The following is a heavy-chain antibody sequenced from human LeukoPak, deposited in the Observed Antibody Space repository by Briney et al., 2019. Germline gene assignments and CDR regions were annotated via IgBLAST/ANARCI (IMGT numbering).Heavy chain of an antibody. V-gene: IGHV4-59*01. D-gene: IGHD5-18*01. CDR3: ARGAAGYSYG. J-gene: IGHJ4*02. CDR2: IYYSGST. Sequence: SETLSLTCTVSGGSISSYYWSWIRQPPGKGLEWIGHIYYSGSTNYNPSLKSRVTISIDTSKNQFSLRLSPVTAADTAVYYCARGAAGYSYGWGQGTLVTVSS. CDR1: GGSISSYY.